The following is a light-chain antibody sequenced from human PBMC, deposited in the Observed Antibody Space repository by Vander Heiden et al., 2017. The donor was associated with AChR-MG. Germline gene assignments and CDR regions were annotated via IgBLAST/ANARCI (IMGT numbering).Light chain of an antibody. CDR2: TDS. CDR3: QVWDSSVVV. J-gene: IGLJ2*01. CDR1: NLGTKN. Sequence: SYELTQPLSVSVALGQTARITCGGNNLGTKNVHWYQQKPGQAPVLVIYTDSDRPSGIPERFSGSNSGNTATLTISRAQAGDEADYYCQVWDSSVVVFGGGTELTVL. V-gene: IGLV3-9*01.